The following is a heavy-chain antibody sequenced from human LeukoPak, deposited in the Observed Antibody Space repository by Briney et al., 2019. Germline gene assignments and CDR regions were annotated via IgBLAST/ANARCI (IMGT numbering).Heavy chain of an antibody. CDR3: TRGLLGIDY. D-gene: IGHD2-8*02. V-gene: IGHV3-74*01. CDR2: IDTGASKT. Sequence: GGSLRLSCAASGFTLSSYWMHWVRQVPGKGLAWVSRIDTGASKTNYADSVKGRFTISRDNAKNTLYLQMNSLRAEDTAVYYCTRGLLGIDYWGQGTLVTVSS. J-gene: IGHJ4*02. CDR1: GFTLSSYW.